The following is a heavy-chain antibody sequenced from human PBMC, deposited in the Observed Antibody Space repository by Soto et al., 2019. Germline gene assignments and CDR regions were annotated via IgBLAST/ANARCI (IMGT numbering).Heavy chain of an antibody. J-gene: IGHJ3*02. CDR3: ARGSSNWGDSFDI. CDR1: GASISSNY. CDR2: ISYSGST. Sequence: SETLSLTCTVSGASISSNYWSWIRQPPGKGLEWIGYISYSGSTNYNPSLRSRVTISVDTSKNQFSLKLSSVTAADTAVYYCARGSSNWGDSFDIWGQGTMVTVSS. D-gene: IGHD6-13*01. V-gene: IGHV4-59*01.